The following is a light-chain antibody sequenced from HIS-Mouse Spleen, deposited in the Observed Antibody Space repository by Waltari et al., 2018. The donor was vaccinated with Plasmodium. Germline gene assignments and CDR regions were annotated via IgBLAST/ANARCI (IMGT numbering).Light chain of an antibody. CDR2: DVS. CDR3: SSYTSSSTLV. V-gene: IGLV2-14*03. CDR1: SSDVGGYNY. Sequence: QSALTQPASVSGSPGQSITISCTGTSSDVGGYNYVSWYQQHPGKAPKLWIYDVSNRPSGVSNRFSGSKSCNTASLTISGLQAEDEADYYCSSYTSSSTLVFGGGTKLTVL. J-gene: IGLJ2*01.